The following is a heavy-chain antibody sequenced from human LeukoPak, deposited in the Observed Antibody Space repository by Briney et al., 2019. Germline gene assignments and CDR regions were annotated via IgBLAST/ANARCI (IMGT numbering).Heavy chain of an antibody. Sequence: GGSLRLSCAASGFTFSDYYMSWIRQAPGKGLEWVSYISSSGSTIYYADSVKGRFTISRDNAKNSLYLQMNSLRAEDMALYYCARGSRAMYSSSAPFDYWGQGTLVTVSS. CDR1: GFTFSDYY. V-gene: IGHV3-11*01. CDR2: ISSSGSTI. CDR3: ARGSRAMYSSSAPFDY. J-gene: IGHJ4*02. D-gene: IGHD6-6*01.